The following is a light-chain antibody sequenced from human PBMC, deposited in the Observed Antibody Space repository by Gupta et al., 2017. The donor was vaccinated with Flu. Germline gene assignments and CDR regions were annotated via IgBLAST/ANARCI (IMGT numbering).Light chain of an antibody. CDR2: ATS. CDR3: QQFNGFPLS. Sequence: IRSTHSPSFLSASVGDRVTITCRASQGIISYLAWYQQKPGKAPNLLIYATSILQSGVPTRFSGGGSGTEFTLTISSLQPEDFATYYCQQFNGFPLSFGPGTKVDIK. J-gene: IGKJ3*01. CDR1: QGIISY. V-gene: IGKV1-9*01.